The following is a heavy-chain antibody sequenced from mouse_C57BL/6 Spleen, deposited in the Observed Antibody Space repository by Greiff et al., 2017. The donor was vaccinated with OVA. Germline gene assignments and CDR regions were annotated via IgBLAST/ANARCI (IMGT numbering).Heavy chain of an antibody. Sequence: EVMLVESGGGLVQPGGSLSLSCAASGFTFTDYYMSWVRQPPGKALEWLGFIRNKANGYTTEYSASVKGRFTISRDNSQSILYLQMNALRAEDSATYYCARYEGGFSYWGQGTTLTVSS. V-gene: IGHV7-3*01. D-gene: IGHD3-2*02. J-gene: IGHJ2*01. CDR3: ARYEGGFSY. CDR2: IRNKANGYTT. CDR1: GFTFTDYY.